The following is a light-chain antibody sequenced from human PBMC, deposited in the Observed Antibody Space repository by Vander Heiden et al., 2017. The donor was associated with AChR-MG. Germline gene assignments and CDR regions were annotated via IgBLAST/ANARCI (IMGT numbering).Light chain of an antibody. CDR2: DAS. Sequence: DIQMTQSPPSLSASVGDRVTITCRASQDINIFLNWYQQTPGKAPKLLIYDASTLQGGVPSRFSGSGSGTDFTLTISSLQPEDFATFYCQQTHSNPRTFGPGTKVDI. V-gene: IGKV1-39*01. CDR1: QDINIF. J-gene: IGKJ3*01. CDR3: QQTHSNPRT.